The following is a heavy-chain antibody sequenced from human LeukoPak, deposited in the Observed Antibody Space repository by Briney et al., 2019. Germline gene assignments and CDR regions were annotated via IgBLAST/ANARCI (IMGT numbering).Heavy chain of an antibody. D-gene: IGHD6-19*01. J-gene: IGHJ6*03. CDR3: ARDRWAGAAAFPNYNPYYMDV. CDR2: SYTSGST. V-gene: IGHV3-53*01. CDR1: GFTVSTKY. Sequence: RGSLRLSCVASGFTVSTKYMSWVRQAPGKGLEWVSVSYTSGSTYYTESVRGRFTVSRDNSKNTMYLQMNSLRAEDTAVYYCARDRWAGAAAFPNYNPYYMDVWGKGTTVTVSS.